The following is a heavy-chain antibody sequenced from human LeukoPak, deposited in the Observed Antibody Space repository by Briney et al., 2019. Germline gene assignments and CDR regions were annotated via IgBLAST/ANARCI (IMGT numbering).Heavy chain of an antibody. CDR1: GFTFSSYA. J-gene: IGHJ4*02. CDR3: AKDAQSIGSYFDS. Sequence: GGSLRLSCAASGFTFSSYAMHWVRQAPGKGLEWVSVIVRSGGTTYDADFVKGRFTISRDNSKNILYLQMNNLRVDDTAIYYCAKDAQSIGSYFDSWGQGTLVTVSA. V-gene: IGHV3-23*01. D-gene: IGHD6-19*01. CDR2: IVRSGGTT.